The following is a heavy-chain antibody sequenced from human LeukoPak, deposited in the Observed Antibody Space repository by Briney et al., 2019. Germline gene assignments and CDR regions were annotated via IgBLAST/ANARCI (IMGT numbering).Heavy chain of an antibody. CDR1: GGSISSYY. J-gene: IGHJ4*02. Sequence: SETLSLTCTVSGGSISSYYWSWIRQPPGKGLEWIGYIYYSGSTNYNPSLKSRVTISVDTSKNQFSLKLSSVTAADTAVYYCAGGELLWFGEYWGQGTLVTVSS. D-gene: IGHD3-10*01. CDR2: IYYSGST. CDR3: AGGELLWFGEY. V-gene: IGHV4-59*08.